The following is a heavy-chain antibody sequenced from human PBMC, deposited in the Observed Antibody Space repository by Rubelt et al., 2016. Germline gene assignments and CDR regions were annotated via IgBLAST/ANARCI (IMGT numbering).Heavy chain of an antibody. V-gene: IGHV1-2*02. CDR1: GYTFTGYY. Sequence: QVQLVQSGAEVKKPGASVKVSCKASGYTFTGYYMHWVRQAPGQGLEWMGWINPNSGGTTYAKKLQGRVTMTRDTSIRTAYMELSRLRSDDTALYYCARFAIGGHSSGYLFDYWGQGTLVTVSS. CDR3: ARFAIGGHSSGYLFDY. J-gene: IGHJ4*02. D-gene: IGHD3-22*01. CDR2: INPNSGGT.